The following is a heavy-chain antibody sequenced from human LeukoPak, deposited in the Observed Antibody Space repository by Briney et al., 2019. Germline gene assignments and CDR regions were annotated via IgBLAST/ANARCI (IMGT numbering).Heavy chain of an antibody. CDR2: ISWNSGSI. CDR1: GFTFDDYA. V-gene: IGHV3-9*01. D-gene: IGHD3-3*01. CDR3: AKLDDFWSGYSNDY. J-gene: IGHJ4*02. Sequence: PGRSLRLSCAASGFTFDDYAMHWVRQAPGKGLEWVSGISWNSGSIGYADSVKGRFTISRDNSKNTLYLQMNSLRAEDTAVYYCAKLDDFWSGYSNDYWGQGTLVTVSS.